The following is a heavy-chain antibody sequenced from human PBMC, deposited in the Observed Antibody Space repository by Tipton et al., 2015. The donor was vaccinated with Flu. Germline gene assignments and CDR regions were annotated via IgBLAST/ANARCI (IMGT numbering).Heavy chain of an antibody. J-gene: IGHJ3*02. CDR2: IYTSGRT. V-gene: IGHV4-61*02. D-gene: IGHD4-17*01. CDR1: GDSINNRSFY. Sequence: TLSLTCTVSGDSINNRSFYWSWLRQPAGKGLEWIGRIYTSGRTNYNPSLNGRVTMSLDTSKNQFSLKMRSVTVADTAVYFCATEPPGYDFGDPDIYNIWGQGTLVTVSS. CDR3: ATEPPGYDFGDPDIYNI.